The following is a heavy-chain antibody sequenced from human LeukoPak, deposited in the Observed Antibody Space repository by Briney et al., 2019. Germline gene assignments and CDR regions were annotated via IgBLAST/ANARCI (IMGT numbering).Heavy chain of an antibody. CDR1: GFTLSSYA. Sequence: GPLRHSCADPGFTLSSYATHWVRHAPRKGLERVAVISYEGSNKYYAHTVKGRFTISRDNSKNTLYLQMNSLRAEDTAVYYCARDMFMYSSSDTAMVGGFDYWGQGTLVTVSS. J-gene: IGHJ4*02. V-gene: IGHV3-30-3*01. CDR2: ISYEGSNK. CDR3: ARDMFMYSSSDTAMVGGFDY. D-gene: IGHD5-18*01.